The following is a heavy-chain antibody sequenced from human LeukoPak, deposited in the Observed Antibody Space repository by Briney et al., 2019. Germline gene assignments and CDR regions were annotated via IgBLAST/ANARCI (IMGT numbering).Heavy chain of an antibody. V-gene: IGHV3-74*01. CDR2: IINDGSYT. CDR1: GFTFSPVW. J-gene: IGHJ4*02. D-gene: IGHD2-2*01. CDR3: STDDKYAPSF. Sequence: GGSLRLSCAASGFTFSPVWMHWVRQAPGKGLMWVSHIINDGSYTTYADSVKGRFTISRDNAKNTVYLQMNTLKAEDRDVYYCSTDDKYAPSFWCQGPLITVSS.